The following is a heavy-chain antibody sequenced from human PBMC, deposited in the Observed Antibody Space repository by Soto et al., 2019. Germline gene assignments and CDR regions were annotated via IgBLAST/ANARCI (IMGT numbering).Heavy chain of an antibody. CDR3: AIPEYSSSPGYYYYGMDV. J-gene: IGHJ6*02. V-gene: IGHV1-46*01. CDR2: INPNGGST. D-gene: IGHD6-6*01. Sequence: ASVKVSCKASGGTFSSYAISWVRQAPGHGLEWMGVINPNGGSTRFAQKFQGRVTMTRDTSTSTVYMELSSLRSEDTAVYYCAIPEYSSSPGYYYYGMDVWGQGTTVTVSS. CDR1: GGTFSSYA.